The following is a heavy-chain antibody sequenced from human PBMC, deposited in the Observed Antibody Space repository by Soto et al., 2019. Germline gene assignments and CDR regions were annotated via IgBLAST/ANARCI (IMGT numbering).Heavy chain of an antibody. CDR2: ISAYNGNT. CDR1: GYTFTSYG. D-gene: IGHD3-22*01. J-gene: IGHJ4*02. Sequence: ASVKVSCKASGYTFTSYGISWVRQAPGQGLEWMGWISAYNGNTNYAQKLQGRVTMTTDTSTGTAYMELRSLRSDDTAVYYCARGFIVDYYDSSGYYQFFDYWGQGTLVTVSS. CDR3: ARGFIVDYYDSSGYYQFFDY. V-gene: IGHV1-18*01.